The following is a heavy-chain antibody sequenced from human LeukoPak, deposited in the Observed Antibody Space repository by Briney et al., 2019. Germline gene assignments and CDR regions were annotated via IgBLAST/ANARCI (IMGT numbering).Heavy chain of an antibody. D-gene: IGHD5-18*01. CDR3: AKAYSRIQLRLADY. CDR1: GFTFSSYG. Sequence: PGGSLRLSCAATGFTFSSYGMHWVRQAPGKGLEWVAVISYDGSNTYHADSVKGRFTISRDKPKNTLYLQMNSLRAEDTAVYYCAKAYSRIQLRLADYWGQGTLVTVSS. J-gene: IGHJ4*02. V-gene: IGHV3-30*18. CDR2: ISYDGSNT.